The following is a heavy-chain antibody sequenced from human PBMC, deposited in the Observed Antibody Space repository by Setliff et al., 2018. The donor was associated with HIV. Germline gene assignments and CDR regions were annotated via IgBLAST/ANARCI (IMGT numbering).Heavy chain of an antibody. CDR2: IYWNDNK. V-gene: IGHV2-5*01. J-gene: IGHJ4*02. CDR1: GFSLSTSGVG. Sequence: SGPTLVNPTQTLTLTCTFSGFSLSTSGVGMGWIRQPPGKALEWLTVIYWNDNKYYRPSLRRRLTVTRDTPKNQVVLTMTNMDPVDTATYFCAHTPVSRNQYFFDYWGQGTLVTVSS. D-gene: IGHD3-10*01. CDR3: AHTPVSRNQYFFDY.